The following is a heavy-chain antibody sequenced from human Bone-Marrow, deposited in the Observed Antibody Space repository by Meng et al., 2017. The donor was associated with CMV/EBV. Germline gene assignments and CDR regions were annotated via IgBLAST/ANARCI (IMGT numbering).Heavy chain of an antibody. J-gene: IGHJ4*01. CDR3: ASRYCNTAAGLFDY. CDR2: IYYRDSS. V-gene: IGHV4-39*07. D-gene: IGHD2/OR15-2a*01. CDR1: GGSIISRGYY. Sequence: SGGSIISRGYYWGWIRQTPGKGLEWMGSIYYRDSSYYKPSLKSRVTISIDTSQNQFSLKLSSVTAADTAVYYCASRYCNTAAGLFDYWGQGILVTVAS.